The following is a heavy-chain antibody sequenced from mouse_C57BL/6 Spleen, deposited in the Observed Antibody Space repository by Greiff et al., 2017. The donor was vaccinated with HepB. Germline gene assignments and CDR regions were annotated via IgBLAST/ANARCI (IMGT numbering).Heavy chain of an antibody. J-gene: IGHJ4*01. CDR1: GYTFTSYW. CDR2: IDPSDSET. CDR3: ARSDYRAMDY. D-gene: IGHD1-1*02. Sequence: VKLQQPGAELVRPGSSVKLSCKASGYTFTSYWMHWVKQRPIQGLEWIGNIDPSDSETHYNQKFKDKATLTVDKSSSTAYMQLSSLTSEDSAVYYCARSDYRAMDYWGQGTSVTVSS. V-gene: IGHV1-52*01.